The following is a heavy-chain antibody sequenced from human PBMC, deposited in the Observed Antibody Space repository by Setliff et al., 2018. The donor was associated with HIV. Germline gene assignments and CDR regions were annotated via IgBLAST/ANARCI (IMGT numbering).Heavy chain of an antibody. Sequence: GASVKVSCKASGYKFTDYYIHWVRQAPGQGLEWLGVINPSGGSTSYAQKFQGRVTMTRNTSISTAYMELSSLRSEDTAVYYCARPEPYGDYGYWGQGTLVTVSS. CDR2: INPSGGST. J-gene: IGHJ4*02. CDR1: GYKFTDYY. V-gene: IGHV1-46*01. D-gene: IGHD4-17*01. CDR3: ARPEPYGDYGY.